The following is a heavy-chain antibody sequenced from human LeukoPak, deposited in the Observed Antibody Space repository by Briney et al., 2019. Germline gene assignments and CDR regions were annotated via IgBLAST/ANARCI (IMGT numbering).Heavy chain of an antibody. J-gene: IGHJ4*02. Sequence: PSETLSLTCAVSGYSISSSSYYWGWIRQPPGKGLEWIGSIYYSGSTYYNPSLKSRVTISVDTSKNQFSLKLSSVTAADTAVYYCARRKGSNLIPIRLYYFDYWGQGTLVTVSS. CDR1: GYSISSSSYY. D-gene: IGHD4-23*01. CDR2: IYYSGST. V-gene: IGHV4-39*01. CDR3: ARRKGSNLIPIRLYYFDY.